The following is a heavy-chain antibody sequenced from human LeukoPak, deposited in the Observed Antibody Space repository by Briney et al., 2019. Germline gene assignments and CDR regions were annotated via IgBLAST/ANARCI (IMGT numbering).Heavy chain of an antibody. CDR3: ARGEAPEDK. Sequence: ASVTVSCKASGYTFTMYSITWVRQAPGQGLDWLGWINPHTGDTYHAQKFQGRVTMTSDASVNTAYLQLSRLKSDDTAIYYCARGEAPEDKWGQGSLVTVSS. V-gene: IGHV1-2*02. CDR2: INPHTGDT. CDR1: GYTFTMYS. J-gene: IGHJ4*02.